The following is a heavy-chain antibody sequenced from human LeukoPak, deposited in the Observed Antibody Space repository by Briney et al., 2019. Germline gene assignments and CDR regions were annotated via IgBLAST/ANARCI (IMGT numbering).Heavy chain of an antibody. J-gene: IGHJ5*02. Sequence: SETLSLTCAVYGGSFSGYYWSWIRQPPGQGLEWIGEINHSGSTNYNPSLKSRVTISVDTSKNQFSLKLSSVTAADTAVYYCARETEGYCSSTSCSMAWFDPWGQGTLVTVSS. CDR2: INHSGST. V-gene: IGHV4-34*01. CDR1: GGSFSGYY. D-gene: IGHD2-2*01. CDR3: ARETEGYCSSTSCSMAWFDP.